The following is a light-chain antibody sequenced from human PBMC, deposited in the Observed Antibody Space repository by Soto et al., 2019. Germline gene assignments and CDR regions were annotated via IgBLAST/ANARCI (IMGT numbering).Light chain of an antibody. CDR2: DAS. J-gene: IGKJ1*01. CDR3: QQYGDSPVT. Sequence: EIVLTQSPGSLSLSPGERATLSCRASQSVSFYLAWYQQKPGQAPRPLISDASSRATDVPDRFSGSGSGTDFSLTISRLEPEDFAVYCCQQYGDSPVTFGQGTKVDIK. V-gene: IGKV3-20*01. CDR1: QSVSFY.